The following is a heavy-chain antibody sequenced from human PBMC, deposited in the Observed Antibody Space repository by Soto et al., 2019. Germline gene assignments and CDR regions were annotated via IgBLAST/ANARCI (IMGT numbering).Heavy chain of an antibody. Sequence: QVQLQESGPGLVKPSETLSLTCTVSGVSVSTYYWSWIRQPPGKGLEWIAYIYYSGSTNDNPSLKCRVTISVDTSKNQFSLKLTSVTAADTAVYYCARTYDGSGPNSGGYGFDIWGQGTMVTVSS. CDR2: IYYSGST. V-gene: IGHV4-59*02. J-gene: IGHJ3*02. CDR3: ARTYDGSGPNSGGYGFDI. CDR1: GVSVSTYY. D-gene: IGHD3-22*01.